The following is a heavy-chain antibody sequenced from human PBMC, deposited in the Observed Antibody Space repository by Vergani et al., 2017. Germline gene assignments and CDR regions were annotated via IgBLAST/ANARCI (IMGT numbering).Heavy chain of an antibody. CDR2: ISAYNGNT. J-gene: IGHJ6*02. D-gene: IGHD1-26*01. CDR3: ARDHAGERVYYDYGMDV. V-gene: IGHV1-18*04. CDR1: GYTFTSYG. Sequence: QVQLVQSGAEVKKPGASVKVSCKASGYTFTSYGISWVRQAPGQGLEWMGWISAYNGNTNYAQKLQGRVTMTTDTSTITAYMELRSLRSDDTAVYYCARDHAGERVYYDYGMDVWGQGTTVTVSS.